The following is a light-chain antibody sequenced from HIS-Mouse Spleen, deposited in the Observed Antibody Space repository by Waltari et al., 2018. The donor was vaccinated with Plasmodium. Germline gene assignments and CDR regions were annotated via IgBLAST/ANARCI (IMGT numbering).Light chain of an antibody. CDR3: SSYTSSSTHVV. V-gene: IGLV2-14*01. CDR2: EVS. Sequence: QSALTQPASVSGSPGQSITISCPGPSSDVGGYNYVSWYQQHPGKAPKLMIYEVSNRPSGVSNRFSGSKSGNTASLTISGLQAEDEADYYCSSYTSSSTHVVFGGGTKLTVL. CDR1: SSDVGGYNY. J-gene: IGLJ2*01.